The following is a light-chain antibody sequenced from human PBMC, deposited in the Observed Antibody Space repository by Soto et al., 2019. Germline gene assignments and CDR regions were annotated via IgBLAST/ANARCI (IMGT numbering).Light chain of an antibody. CDR2: GAS. CDR1: QFVSSTY. Sequence: EVVLTQSPGTLSLSPGARATLSCRASQFVSSTYLAWYQQRPGQAPRLLIYGASSRATGIPDRFSGGGSETDFTLTISSLEAEDVAFYWCQQYFDVPFTFGGGTKVEI. CDR3: QQYFDVPFT. V-gene: IGKV3-20*01. J-gene: IGKJ4*01.